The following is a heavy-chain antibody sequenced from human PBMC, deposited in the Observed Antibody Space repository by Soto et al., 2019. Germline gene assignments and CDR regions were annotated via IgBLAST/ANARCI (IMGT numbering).Heavy chain of an antibody. CDR2: ISYDGSNR. D-gene: IGHD6-13*01. CDR3: ARGITAAAGYYYYGMDV. CDR1: GFTFSSYA. V-gene: IGHV3-30-3*01. Sequence: PGGSLRLSCAASGFTFSSYAMHWVRQAPGKGLEWVAVISYDGSNRYYADSVKGRFTISRDNSKNTLYLQMNSLRAEDTAVYYCARGITAAAGYYYYGMDVWGQGTTVTVSS. J-gene: IGHJ6*02.